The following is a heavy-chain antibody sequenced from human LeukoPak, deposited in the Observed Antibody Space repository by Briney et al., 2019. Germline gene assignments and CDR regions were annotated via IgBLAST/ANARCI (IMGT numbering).Heavy chain of an antibody. CDR2: IIPILGIA. J-gene: IGHJ5*02. D-gene: IGHD2-15*01. V-gene: IGHV1-69*04. Sequence: GASVKVSCMASGGTFISYAISWVGQAPGQGREWMGRIIPILGIANYAQKFQGRVTITADKSTSTAYMELSSLRSEDTAVYYCAGGSGIWYWLDPWGQGTLVTVSS. CDR3: AGGSGIWYWLDP. CDR1: GGTFISYA.